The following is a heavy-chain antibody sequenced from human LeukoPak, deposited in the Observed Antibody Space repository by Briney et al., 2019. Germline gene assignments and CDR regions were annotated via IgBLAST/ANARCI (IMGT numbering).Heavy chain of an antibody. D-gene: IGHD3-3*01. CDR2: ISWNSGSI. CDR3: AKDGVYDFWSGYYPAYFDY. Sequence: GGSLRLSCAASGFTFDDYAMHWVRQAPGKGLEWVSGISWNSGSIGYADSVKGRFTIFRDNAKNSLYLQMNSLRAEDTALYYCAKDGVYDFWSGYYPAYFDYWGQGTLVTVSS. J-gene: IGHJ4*02. CDR1: GFTFDDYA. V-gene: IGHV3-9*01.